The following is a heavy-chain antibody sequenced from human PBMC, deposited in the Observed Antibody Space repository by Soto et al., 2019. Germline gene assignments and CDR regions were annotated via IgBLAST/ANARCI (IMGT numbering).Heavy chain of an antibody. J-gene: IGHJ4*02. CDR2: TYYRSKWYN. D-gene: IGHD2-2*01. V-gene: IGHV6-1*01. CDR1: RDSVSSNSAA. Sequence: SQTLSLTCAISRDSVSSNSAAWNWIRQSPSRGLEWLGRTYYRSKWYNDYAVSVKSRITINPHTSKNQSSLQLNSVTPEDTAVYYCARAHMDHPAPADLDYWGQGTLVTVSS. CDR3: ARAHMDHPAPADLDY.